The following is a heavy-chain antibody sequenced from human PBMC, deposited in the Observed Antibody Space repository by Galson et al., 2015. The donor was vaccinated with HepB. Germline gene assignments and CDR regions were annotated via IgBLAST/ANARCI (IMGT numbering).Heavy chain of an antibody. J-gene: IGHJ4*02. CDR3: ARDPAFGNAFDY. CDR2: ISSDGSNK. CDR1: GFTFSFYA. V-gene: IGHV3-30-3*01. Sequence: LRLSCAASGFTFSFYAIHWVRQAPGKGLEWAAVISSDGSNKYYADSVKGRFTISRDNSKNTLYLQMNSLRAEDTAVYYCARDPAFGNAFDYWGQGTLVTVSS. D-gene: IGHD3-3*02.